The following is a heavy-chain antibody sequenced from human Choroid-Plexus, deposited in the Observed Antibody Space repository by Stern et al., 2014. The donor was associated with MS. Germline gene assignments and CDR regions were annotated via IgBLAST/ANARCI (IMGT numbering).Heavy chain of an antibody. CDR1: GFSFSSFG. V-gene: IGHV3-30*18. CDR3: AKDRQYLTFFFDF. CDR2: ISYDGSK. Sequence: VQLVESGGGVVQPGRPRRLSCAASGFSFSSFGMNWVRQAPGKGLEWVALISYDGSKDYADSVKGRFAISRDNSKNTLYLQMNSLRAEDTAVYYCAKDRQYLTFFFDFWGQGSLVTVSS. D-gene: IGHD2/OR15-2a*01. J-gene: IGHJ4*02.